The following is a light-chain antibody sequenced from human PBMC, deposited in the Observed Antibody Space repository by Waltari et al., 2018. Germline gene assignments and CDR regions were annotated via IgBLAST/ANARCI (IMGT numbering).Light chain of an antibody. Sequence: EVVLTQSPATLSLSPGERATLSCRASQSVSTVLAWYQQKPGQAPRLLIYHASNRAPGIQARFSGSGSGTDFTLTISTVEPEDFAVYYCQQRANWPPLTFGGGTKVEIK. CDR3: QQRANWPPLT. J-gene: IGKJ4*01. V-gene: IGKV3-11*01. CDR2: HAS. CDR1: QSVSTV.